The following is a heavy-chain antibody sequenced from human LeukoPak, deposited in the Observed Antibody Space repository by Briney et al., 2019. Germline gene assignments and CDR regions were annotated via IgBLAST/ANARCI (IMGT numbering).Heavy chain of an antibody. Sequence: SHTLSLTCTVSGYSISSDRYYWLWLRPPPGKGLKWIGRTSSIRSTTYHPPLNRRATTSIKTSNKPFSLHLSAPSAPDTALYSCARDPSPRGYSFVFCGLGAVVAVSS. CDR3: ARDPSPRGYSFVF. D-gene: IGHD6-13*01. CDR1: GYSISSDRYY. CDR2: TSSIRST. V-gene: IGHV4-61*02. J-gene: IGHJ4*03.